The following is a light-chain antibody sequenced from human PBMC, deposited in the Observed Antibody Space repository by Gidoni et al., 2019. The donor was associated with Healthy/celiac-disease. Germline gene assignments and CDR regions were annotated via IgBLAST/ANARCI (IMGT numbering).Light chain of an antibody. J-gene: IGKJ2*01. V-gene: IGKV3-20*01. CDR2: GAS. CDR1: QCVSSSY. CDR3: QQYGSSPVT. Sequence: EIVLTQSPGTLSLSPGERATLSCKASQCVSSSYLAWYQQKPGQAPRLLIYGASSRATGIPDRFSGSGSGTDFTLTISRLEPEDFAVYYCQQYGSSPVTFGQGTKLEIK.